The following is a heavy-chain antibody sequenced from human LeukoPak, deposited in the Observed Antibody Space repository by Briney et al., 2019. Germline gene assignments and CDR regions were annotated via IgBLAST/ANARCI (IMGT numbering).Heavy chain of an antibody. Sequence: GGSLRLSCAASGFTFSSYSMNWVRQAPGKGLEWVSSISTSSSYIYYADSVKGRFTISRDNAKNSPYLQMNSLRAEDTAVYYCARGRITGTTWIDYWGQGTLVTVSS. CDR2: ISTSSSYI. V-gene: IGHV3-21*01. D-gene: IGHD1-20*01. CDR1: GFTFSSYS. CDR3: ARGRITGTTWIDY. J-gene: IGHJ4*02.